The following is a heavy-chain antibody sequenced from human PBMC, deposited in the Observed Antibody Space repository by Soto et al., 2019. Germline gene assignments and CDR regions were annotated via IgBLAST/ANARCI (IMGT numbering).Heavy chain of an antibody. J-gene: IGHJ4*02. CDR1: GGSISSYY. D-gene: IGHD3-9*01. CDR2: IYNIGNT. CDR3: ARGSILAAYSHFDY. V-gene: IGHV4-59*01. Sequence: TVSGGSISSYYWSWIRQPPGKGLEWIGFIYNIGNTNYNPSLKSRVTISGDTSKNQFSLKLTSVTAADTAVYYCARGSILAAYSHFDYWGQGTLVTVSS.